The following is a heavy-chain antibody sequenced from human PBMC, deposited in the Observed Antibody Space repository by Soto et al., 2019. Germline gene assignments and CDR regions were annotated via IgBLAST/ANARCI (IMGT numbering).Heavy chain of an antibody. Sequence: QLQLQESGPGLVKPSETLSLTCTVSGGSISSSSYYWGWIRQPPGKGLEWIGSIYYSGSTYYNPSLKSRVTISVDTSKIQFSLKLSSVTAADTAVYYCASSRGAYYGMDVWGQGTTVTVSS. D-gene: IGHD3-10*01. CDR2: IYYSGST. CDR3: ASSRGAYYGMDV. J-gene: IGHJ6*02. CDR1: GGSISSSSYY. V-gene: IGHV4-39*01.